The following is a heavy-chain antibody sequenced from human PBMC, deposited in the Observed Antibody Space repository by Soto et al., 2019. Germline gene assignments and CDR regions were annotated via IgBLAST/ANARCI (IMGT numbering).Heavy chain of an antibody. CDR1: GCSFTSYW. Sequence: PGESLKISCKGSGCSFTSYWIGWVRQMPGKGLEWMGIIYPGDSDTRYSPSFQGQVTISADKSISTAYLQWSSLKASDTAMYYCARPDILTIYGMDVWGQGTTVTVSS. D-gene: IGHD3-9*01. CDR2: IYPGDSDT. V-gene: IGHV5-51*01. J-gene: IGHJ6*02. CDR3: ARPDILTIYGMDV.